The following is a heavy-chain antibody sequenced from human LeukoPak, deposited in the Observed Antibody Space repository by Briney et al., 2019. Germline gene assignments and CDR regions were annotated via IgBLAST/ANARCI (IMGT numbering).Heavy chain of an antibody. V-gene: IGHV1-8*01. CDR1: GYTFTSYD. D-gene: IGHD2-2*01. CDR2: MNPNSGNT. CDR3: AREKFVVVPAASYYYGMDV. Sequence: ASVKVSCKASGYTFTSYDINWVRQATGQGLEWMGWMNPNSGNTGYAQKFQGRVTMTRNTSISTAYMELSSLRSEDTAVYYCAREKFVVVPAASYYYGMDVWGQGTTVTVSS. J-gene: IGHJ6*02.